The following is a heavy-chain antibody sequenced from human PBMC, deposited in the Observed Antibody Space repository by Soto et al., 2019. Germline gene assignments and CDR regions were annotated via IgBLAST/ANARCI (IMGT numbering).Heavy chain of an antibody. CDR1: GYTFTSNY. CDR2: INPTGGST. D-gene: IGHD2-21*02. V-gene: IGHV1-46*01. Sequence: QVHLVQSGAEVKKPGASVKISCTSSGYTFTSNYLHWVRQAPGQGLDWMGMINPTGGSTNYAQRFRGRVTMTMDTSSSTVYMELSDLRSEDTAMYYCARGFCTTATCFVGDFWGQGTLVTVSS. CDR3: ARGFCTTATCFVGDF. J-gene: IGHJ4*02.